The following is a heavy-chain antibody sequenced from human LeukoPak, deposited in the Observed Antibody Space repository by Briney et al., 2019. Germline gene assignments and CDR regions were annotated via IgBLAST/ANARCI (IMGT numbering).Heavy chain of an antibody. CDR2: IRSKTDGGTT. V-gene: IGHV3-15*01. J-gene: IGHJ4*02. D-gene: IGHD4/OR15-4a*01. Sequence: GGSLRLSCAASGFTFSNAWMSWVRQAPGKGLEWVGRIRSKTDGGTTDYAAPVKGRFTISRDDSKNTLYLQMDSLKTEDTAVYYCYPIFGATSIGYWGQGTLVTVSS. CDR1: GFTFSNAW. CDR3: YPIFGATSIGY.